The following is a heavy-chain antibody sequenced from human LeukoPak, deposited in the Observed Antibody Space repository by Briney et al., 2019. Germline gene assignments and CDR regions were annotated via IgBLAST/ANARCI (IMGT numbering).Heavy chain of an antibody. CDR1: GGSISSSNW. CDR2: IYYSGST. CDR3: ARDLPYCSSTSCYPYYFDY. Sequence: PSETLSLTCAVSGGSISSSNWWSWVRQPPGKGLEWIGYIYYSGSTNYNPSLKSRVTISVDTSKNQFSLKLSSVTAADTAVYYCARDLPYCSSTSCYPYYFDYWGQGTLVTVSS. D-gene: IGHD2-2*01. J-gene: IGHJ4*02. V-gene: IGHV4-4*02.